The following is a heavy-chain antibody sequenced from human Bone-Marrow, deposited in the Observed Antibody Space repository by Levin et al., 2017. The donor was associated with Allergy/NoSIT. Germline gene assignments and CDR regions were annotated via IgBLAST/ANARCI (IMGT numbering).Heavy chain of an antibody. CDR2: IFPSGTT. J-gene: IGHJ4*02. D-gene: IGHD1-14*01. Sequence: SETLSLTCTVSGGSIRSYYWSWIRQPAGKGLEWIGRIFPSGTTSYNPSLKSRVTMSVDTSTNHFSLNLNSVTAADTAVYYCARIGIYRYFDYWGQGTLVTVSS. CDR1: GGSIRSYY. CDR3: ARIGIYRYFDY. V-gene: IGHV4-4*07.